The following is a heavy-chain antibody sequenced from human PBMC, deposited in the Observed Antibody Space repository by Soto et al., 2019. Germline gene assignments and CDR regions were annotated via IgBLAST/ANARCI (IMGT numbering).Heavy chain of an antibody. CDR3: ARXDIVATTHYYYYYGMDV. CDR1: GGSFSGYY. V-gene: IGHV4-34*01. D-gene: IGHD5-12*01. CDR2: INHSGST. Sequence: SETLSLTCAVYGGSFSGYYWSWIRQPPGKGLEWIGEINHSGSTNYNPSLKSRVTISVDTSKNQFSLKLSSVTAADTAVYYCARXDIVATTHYYYYYGMDVWGQGTTVTVSS. J-gene: IGHJ6*02.